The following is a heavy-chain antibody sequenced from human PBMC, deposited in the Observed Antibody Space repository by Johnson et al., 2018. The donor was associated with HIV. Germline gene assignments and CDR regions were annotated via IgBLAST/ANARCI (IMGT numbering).Heavy chain of an antibody. V-gene: IGHV3-20*04. J-gene: IGHJ3*02. D-gene: IGHD6-13*01. Sequence: EVQLVESGGGVVRPGGSLRLSCAASGFTFDDYGMSWVRQAPGKGLEWVAGINWNGGSAGYTDSVRGRFTISRDSAQNSVSLQMNSLRAEDTALYYCASHRSIAADDAFDIWGQGTMVTVSS. CDR1: GFTFDDYG. CDR2: INWNGGSA. CDR3: ASHRSIAADDAFDI.